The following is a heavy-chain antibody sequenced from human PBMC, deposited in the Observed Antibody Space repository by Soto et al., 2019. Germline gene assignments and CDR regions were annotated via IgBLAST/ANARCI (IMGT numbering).Heavy chain of an antibody. D-gene: IGHD3-10*01. V-gene: IGHV5-51*01. Sequence: GESLKISCKGSGYSFTSYWIGWVRQMPGKGLEWMGIIYPGDSDTRYSPSFQGQVTISADKSISTAYLQWSSLKASDTAMYYCARRGYYGSGSDLDPDYFDYWGQGTLVTVSS. CDR2: IYPGDSDT. CDR3: ARRGYYGSGSDLDPDYFDY. CDR1: GYSFTSYW. J-gene: IGHJ4*02.